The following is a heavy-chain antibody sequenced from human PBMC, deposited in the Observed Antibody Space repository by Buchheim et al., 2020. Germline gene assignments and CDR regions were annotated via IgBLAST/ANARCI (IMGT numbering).Heavy chain of an antibody. J-gene: IGHJ5*02. CDR3: ARHFLSGTTWRNWFDP. Sequence: QLQLQESGPGLVKPSETLSLTCIVSGDSISSSSYYWGWIRQPPGKGLEWIGSIFYSGRTYYNPSLKSRVTISVDTSKNQFSLKLSSVTAADTAVYSCARHFLSGTTWRNWFDPWGQGTL. CDR1: GDSISSSSYY. V-gene: IGHV4-39*01. D-gene: IGHD3-3*01. CDR2: IFYSGRT.